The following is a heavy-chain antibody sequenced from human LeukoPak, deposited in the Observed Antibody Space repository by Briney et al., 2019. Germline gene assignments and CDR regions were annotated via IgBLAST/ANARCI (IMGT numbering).Heavy chain of an antibody. J-gene: IGHJ5*02. CDR2: IYHSGST. V-gene: IGHV4-39*07. D-gene: IGHD3-10*01. CDR3: ASDYYGSGNQASGFDP. CDR1: GGSISSGSYY. Sequence: SETLSLTCTVSGGSISSGSYYWSWIRQPPGKGLEWIGSIYHSGSTYYNPSLKSRVTISVDTSKNQFSLKLSSVTAADTAVYYCASDYYGSGNQASGFDPWGQGTLVTVSS.